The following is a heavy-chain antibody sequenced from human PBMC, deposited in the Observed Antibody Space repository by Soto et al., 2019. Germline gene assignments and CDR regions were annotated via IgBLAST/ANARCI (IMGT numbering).Heavy chain of an antibody. CDR2: MYYSGST. V-gene: IGHV4-39*01. D-gene: IGHD6-19*01. Sequence: PSETLSLTCTVSGGSISSSNYFWGWIRQPPGKGLEWIGSMYYSGSTYYNPSLKSRVTISVDTSKNQFSLKLSSVTAADTAVYYCARQSSTYFDYWGQGTLVTVS. J-gene: IGHJ4*02. CDR3: ARQSSTYFDY. CDR1: GGSISSSNYF.